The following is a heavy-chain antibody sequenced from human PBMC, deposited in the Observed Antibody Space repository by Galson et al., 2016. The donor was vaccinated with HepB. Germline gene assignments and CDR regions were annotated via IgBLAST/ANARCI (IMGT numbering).Heavy chain of an antibody. V-gene: IGHV3-23*01. CDR2: ISDSGATT. D-gene: IGHD1-1*01. CDR3: ARDVRPRQPHYYGMDV. Sequence: SLRLSCAASGFTFSNYAMTWVRQAPGKGPHFVSSISDSGATTYYPDSVKGHFTISRDNSKNTLYLQMNSLRAEDTSVYYCARDVRPRQPHYYGMDVWGQGTTVTVSS. J-gene: IGHJ6*02. CDR1: GFTFSNYA.